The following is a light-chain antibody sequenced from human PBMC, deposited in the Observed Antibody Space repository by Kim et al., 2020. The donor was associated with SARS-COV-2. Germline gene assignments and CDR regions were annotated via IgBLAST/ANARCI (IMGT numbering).Light chain of an antibody. CDR3: QQYNSSPST. CDR1: QSVSSNS. Sequence: SPGERATLSCRASQSVSSNSSAWHQQTPGHAPRLIIYGASSTATVLPESFSGSCSGTYSTLTSTRLSPEDFALYYCQQYNSSPSTFGQGTKVDIK. V-gene: IGKV3-20*01. J-gene: IGKJ1*01. CDR2: GAS.